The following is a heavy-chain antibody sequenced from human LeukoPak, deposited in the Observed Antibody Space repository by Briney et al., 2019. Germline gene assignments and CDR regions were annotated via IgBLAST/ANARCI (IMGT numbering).Heavy chain of an antibody. J-gene: IGHJ6*03. D-gene: IGHD2-2*01. CDR2: ITGSGAGT. CDR3: ARDEVVPSYYYIDV. V-gene: IGHV3-23*01. CDR1: GFTFSNYA. Sequence: GGSLRLSCAASGFTFSNYALIWVRQAPERGLQWVSAITGSGAGTYYEDSVKGRFTISRDSSKNTLYLQMNSLRAEDTVVYYCARDEVVPSYYYIDVWGKGTTVTVSS.